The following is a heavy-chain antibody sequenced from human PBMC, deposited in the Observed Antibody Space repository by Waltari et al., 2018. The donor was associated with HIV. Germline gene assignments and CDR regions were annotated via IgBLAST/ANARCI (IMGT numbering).Heavy chain of an antibody. V-gene: IGHV1-2*06. Sequence: QVQLVQSGAEVKKPGASVKVSCKASGYTFTGYYMHWVRQAPGQGLEGRGRINPYSGGTNYGQKFQGRVTMTRDTSISTAYMELGRLRSDDTAVYYCARIHQAHRYYYDSSGYSVYFDYWGQGTLVTVSS. CDR2: INPYSGGT. D-gene: IGHD3-22*01. CDR3: ARIHQAHRYYYDSSGYSVYFDY. CDR1: GYTFTGYY. J-gene: IGHJ4*02.